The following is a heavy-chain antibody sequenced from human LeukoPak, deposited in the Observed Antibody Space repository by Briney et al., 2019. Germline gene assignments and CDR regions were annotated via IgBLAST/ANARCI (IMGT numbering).Heavy chain of an antibody. CDR1: GFIFSSHA. CDR3: TRDPFDY. D-gene: IGHD5-24*01. V-gene: IGHV3-23*01. CDR2: ISGSGDST. J-gene: IGHJ4*02. Sequence: GGSLRLSCGASGFIFSSHAMNWVRQAPGKGLEWVSLISGSGDSTYYAYSVKGRLTISRDNSKNTLYLQMNSLRAEDTDVYYCTRDPFDYWGQGTLVTVSS.